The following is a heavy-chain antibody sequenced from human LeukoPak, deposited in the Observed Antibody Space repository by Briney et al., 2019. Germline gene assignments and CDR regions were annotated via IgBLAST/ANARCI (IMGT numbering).Heavy chain of an antibody. CDR2: MNPNSGNT. CDR3: ARDEHDSSGSYGYYFDY. Sequence: ASVKVSCKASGYTFTSYDINWVRQATGQGLEWMGWMNPNSGNTGYAQKFQGRVTITRNTSISTAYMELSSLRSEDTAVYYCARDEHDSSGSYGYYFDYWGQGTLVTVSS. CDR1: GYTFTSYD. V-gene: IGHV1-8*03. D-gene: IGHD3-22*01. J-gene: IGHJ4*02.